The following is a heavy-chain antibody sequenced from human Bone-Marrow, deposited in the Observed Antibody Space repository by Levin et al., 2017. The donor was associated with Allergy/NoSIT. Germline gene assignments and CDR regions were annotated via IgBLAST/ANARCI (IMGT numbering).Heavy chain of an antibody. CDR3: SRDRGEWGQFYLDS. V-gene: IGHV3-33*01. Sequence: GGSLRLSCAASGFTFSAFGMHWVRQPPGRGLEWVAVISYDGGHKFYADSVKGRFTISRDNSKNTHYLQMNSLRAEDTAVYYCSRDRGEWGQFYLDSWGQGILVTVSS. J-gene: IGHJ4*02. D-gene: IGHD1-26*01. CDR2: ISYDGGHK. CDR1: GFTFSAFG.